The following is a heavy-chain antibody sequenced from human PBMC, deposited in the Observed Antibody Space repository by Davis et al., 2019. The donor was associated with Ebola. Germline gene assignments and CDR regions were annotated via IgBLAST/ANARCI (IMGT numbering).Heavy chain of an antibody. CDR1: GDTFNSYV. D-gene: IGHD2-15*01. CDR3: ARDRYCSGGSCYSSYYYGMDV. V-gene: IGHV1-18*01. CDR2: ISTYNDNT. J-gene: IGHJ6*02. Sequence: AASVKVSCKASGDTFNSYVISWVRQAPGQGLEWMGWISTYNDNTNYAQKLQGRVTMTTDTSTSTAYMELRSLRSDDTAVYYCARDRYCSGGSCYSSYYYGMDVWGQGTTVTVSS.